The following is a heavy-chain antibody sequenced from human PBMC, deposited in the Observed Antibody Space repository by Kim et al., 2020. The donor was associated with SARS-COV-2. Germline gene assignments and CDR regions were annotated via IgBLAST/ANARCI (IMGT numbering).Heavy chain of an antibody. CDR3: ARDNWNYQRTNYYYYYGMDV. Sequence: RVTISVDTSKNQFSLKLSSVTAADTAVYYCARDNWNYQRTNYYYYYGMDVWGQGTTVTVSS. V-gene: IGHV4-59*01. J-gene: IGHJ6*02. D-gene: IGHD1-7*01.